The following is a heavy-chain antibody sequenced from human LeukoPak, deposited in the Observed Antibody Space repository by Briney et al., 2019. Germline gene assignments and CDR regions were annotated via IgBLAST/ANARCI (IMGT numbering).Heavy chain of an antibody. Sequence: GGSLRLSCAASGFTFSSFAMSWVRQAPGKGLEWVANIKQDGSEKYYVDSVKGRFTISRDNAKNSLYLQMNSLRAEDTAVYYCARDPPDYWGQGTLVTVSS. CDR2: IKQDGSEK. V-gene: IGHV3-7*01. J-gene: IGHJ4*02. CDR3: ARDPPDY. CDR1: GFTFSSFA.